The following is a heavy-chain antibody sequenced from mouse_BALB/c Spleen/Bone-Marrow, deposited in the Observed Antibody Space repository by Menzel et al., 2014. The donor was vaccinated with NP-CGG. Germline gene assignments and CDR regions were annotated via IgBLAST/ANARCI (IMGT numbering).Heavy chain of an antibody. CDR2: IRNKANGYTT. CDR1: GFTFTDYY. J-gene: IGHJ2*01. Sequence: EVKLMDSGGGLVQPGGSLRLSCATSGFTFTDYYMNWVRQPPGKALEWLGFIRNKANGYTTEFSASVKGRFTISRDNSQSILYLQVNTLRAEDSATYYCTRDIGGITLDYWGQGTTLTVSS. D-gene: IGHD1-1*01. CDR3: TRDIGGITLDY. V-gene: IGHV7-3*02.